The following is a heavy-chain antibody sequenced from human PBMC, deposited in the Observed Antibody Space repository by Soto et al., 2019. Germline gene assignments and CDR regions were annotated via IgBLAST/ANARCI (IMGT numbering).Heavy chain of an antibody. CDR1: GYTLTELS. Sequence: ASVKVSCKVSGYTLTELSMHWVRQAPGKGLEWMGGFDPEDGETIYAQKFQGRVTMTEDTSTDTAYMELSSLRSEDTAVYYCATNKAYYDFWSGYAVYGMDVWGQGTTVTVSS. V-gene: IGHV1-24*01. CDR3: ATNKAYYDFWSGYAVYGMDV. J-gene: IGHJ6*02. D-gene: IGHD3-3*01. CDR2: FDPEDGET.